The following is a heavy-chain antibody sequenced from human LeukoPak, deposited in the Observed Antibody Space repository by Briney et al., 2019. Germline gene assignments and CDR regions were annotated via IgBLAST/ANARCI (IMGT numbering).Heavy chain of an antibody. J-gene: IGHJ4*02. Sequence: GGSLRLSCAASGFTVSSNYMSWVRQAPGKGLEWVSVIYSGGSTYYADSVKGRFTISRDNSKNTLYLQMNSLRAEDTAVYYCATPNCSGGSCYSFDYWGQGTLVTVSS. CDR1: GFTVSSNY. CDR3: ATPNCSGGSCYSFDY. V-gene: IGHV3-53*01. CDR2: IYSGGST. D-gene: IGHD2-15*01.